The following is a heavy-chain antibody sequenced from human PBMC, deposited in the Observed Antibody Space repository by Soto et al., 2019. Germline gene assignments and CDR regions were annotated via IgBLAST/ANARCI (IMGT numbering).Heavy chain of an antibody. Sequence: GSGPTLVNPTETLTLTRTVSGFSLSNARMGVSWIRQPPGKALEWLAHIFSNDEKSYSTSLKSRLTISKDTSKSQVVLTMTNMDPVDTATYYCARIINRSHYRPQWYYGMDVWGQGTTVTVSS. CDR2: IFSNDEK. J-gene: IGHJ6*02. CDR1: GFSLSNARMG. V-gene: IGHV2-26*01. CDR3: ARIINRSHYRPQWYYGMDV. D-gene: IGHD6-19*01.